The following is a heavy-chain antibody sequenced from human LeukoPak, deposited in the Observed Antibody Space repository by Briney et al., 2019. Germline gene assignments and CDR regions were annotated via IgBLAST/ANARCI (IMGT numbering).Heavy chain of an antibody. V-gene: IGHV4-34*01. J-gene: IGHJ4*02. D-gene: IGHD3-22*01. CDR3: ARGYLHYYYDSSGYYNY. CDR2: INHSGST. Sequence: SETLSLTCAVCGGSFSGYYWSWIRQPPGKGLEWIGEINHSGSTNYNPSLKSRVTISVDTSKNQFSLKLSSVTAADTAVYYCARGYLHYYYDSSGYYNYWGQGTLVTVSS. CDR1: GGSFSGYY.